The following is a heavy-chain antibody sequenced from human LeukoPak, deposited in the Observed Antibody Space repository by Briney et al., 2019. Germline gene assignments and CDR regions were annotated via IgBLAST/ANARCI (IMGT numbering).Heavy chain of an antibody. V-gene: IGHV3-21*01. D-gene: IGHD5-12*01. CDR1: GFTFSSYS. Sequence: NPGGSLRLLCAASGFTFSSYSMNWVRQAPGKGLEWVSSISSSSSYIYYADSVKGRFTISRDNAKNSLYLQMNSLRAEDTAVYYCARDTSGYDAFEIWGQGTMVTVSS. J-gene: IGHJ3*02. CDR3: ARDTSGYDAFEI. CDR2: ISSSSSYI.